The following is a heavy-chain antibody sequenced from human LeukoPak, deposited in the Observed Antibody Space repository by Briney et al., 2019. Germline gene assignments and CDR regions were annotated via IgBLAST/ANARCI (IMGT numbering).Heavy chain of an antibody. CDR3: ATMVRGARFDY. CDR2: IYHSGST. Sequence: PSETLSLTCTVSGGSISSYYWSWIRQPPGKGLEWIGYIYHSGSTNYNPSLKSRVTISLGTSKSQFSLKLSSVTAADTAVYYCATMVRGARFDYWGQGTLVTVSS. CDR1: GGSISSYY. J-gene: IGHJ4*02. V-gene: IGHV4-59*08. D-gene: IGHD3-10*01.